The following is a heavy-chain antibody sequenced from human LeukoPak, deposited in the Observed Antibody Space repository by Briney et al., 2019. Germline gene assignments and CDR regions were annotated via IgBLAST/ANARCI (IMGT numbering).Heavy chain of an antibody. CDR3: ARAPHCTNGVCYEWFDP. V-gene: IGHV1-18*01. J-gene: IGHJ5*02. D-gene: IGHD2-8*01. Sequence: ASVKVSCKASGYTFTSYGISWVRQAPGQGLEWMGWISAYNGNTNYAQKLQGRVTMTTDTSTSPAYMPMRSLTSEDPAVYYCARAPHCTNGVCYEWFDPWGQGTLVTVSS. CDR1: GYTFTSYG. CDR2: ISAYNGNT.